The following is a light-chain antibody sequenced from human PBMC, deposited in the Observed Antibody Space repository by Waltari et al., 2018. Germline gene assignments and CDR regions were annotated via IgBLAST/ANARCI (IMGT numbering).Light chain of an antibody. Sequence: SYDLTPPPSVSVSPGQTASITCSGEKLGEKYACWYQQKPGQSPVLVIYKDSQRPSGIPERFSGSNSGNTATLTISGAQALDEADYYCQAWDSNVVIFGGGTKLTVL. CDR2: KDS. CDR1: KLGEKY. J-gene: IGLJ2*01. V-gene: IGLV3-1*01. CDR3: QAWDSNVVI.